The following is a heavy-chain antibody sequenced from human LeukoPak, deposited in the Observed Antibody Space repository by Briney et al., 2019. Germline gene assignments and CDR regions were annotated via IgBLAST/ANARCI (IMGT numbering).Heavy chain of an antibody. CDR3: ARGYSSGWLRNFDY. Sequence: PGGSLRLSCAASGFTFSNYGMNWVRQAPGKGLAWVSYISSSSSTIYYADSVKGRFTVSRDNVKNSLYLQMNSLRDEDTAVYYCARGYSSGWLRNFDYWGQGTLVTVSS. J-gene: IGHJ4*02. V-gene: IGHV3-48*02. CDR2: ISSSSSTI. D-gene: IGHD6-19*01. CDR1: GFTFSNYG.